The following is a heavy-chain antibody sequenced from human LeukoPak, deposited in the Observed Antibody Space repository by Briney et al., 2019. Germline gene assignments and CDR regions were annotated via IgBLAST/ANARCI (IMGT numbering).Heavy chain of an antibody. Sequence: PSETLSLTCSVSGASLNGYFWNWVRQTPEKGLEWIGYVSHTGASTSNPTLKSRLYSTVDTSKSHISRTMTSVTAADSALYYCARDRRGSFYTFDLWGPVTIVSVS. J-gene: IGHJ3*01. CDR1: GASLNGYF. CDR3: ARDRRGSFYTFDL. CDR2: VSHTGAS. V-gene: IGHV4-59*01. D-gene: IGHD1-26*01.